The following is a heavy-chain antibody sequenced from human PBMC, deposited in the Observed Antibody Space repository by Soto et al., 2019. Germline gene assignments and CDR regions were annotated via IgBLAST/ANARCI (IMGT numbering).Heavy chain of an antibody. V-gene: IGHV3-7*01. Sequence: EVQLVESGGGLVQPGGSLRLSCAASGFTFTNVWMSWVRQAPGKGLEWVAIINQDGNAKYYVDSVTGRFTISRDNAENSLYLQMNSLRVEDTAVYYCARDQVRSNDFDPWGQGALVTVSS. CDR2: INQDGNAK. J-gene: IGHJ5*02. CDR1: GFTFTNVW. CDR3: ARDQVRSNDFDP.